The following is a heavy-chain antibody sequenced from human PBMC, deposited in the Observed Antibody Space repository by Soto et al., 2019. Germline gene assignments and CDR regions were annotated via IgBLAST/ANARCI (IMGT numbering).Heavy chain of an antibody. J-gene: IGHJ6*03. CDR3: ARVVVVPAAMDYYYYMDV. Sequence: GGSLRLSCAASGFTFSSYSMNWVRQAPGKGLEWVSYISSSSSTIYYADSVKGRFTISRDNAKNSLYLQMNSLRAEDTAVYYCARVVVVPAAMDYYYYMDVWGKGTTVTVSS. D-gene: IGHD2-2*01. CDR2: ISSSSSTI. CDR1: GFTFSSYS. V-gene: IGHV3-48*01.